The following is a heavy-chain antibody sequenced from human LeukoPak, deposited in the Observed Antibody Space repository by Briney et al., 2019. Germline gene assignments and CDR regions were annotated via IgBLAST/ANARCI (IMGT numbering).Heavy chain of an antibody. CDR2: ISSSSSYI. CDR1: GFTFSIYS. D-gene: IGHD3-22*01. J-gene: IGHJ4*02. Sequence: GGSLRLSCAASGFTFSIYSMNWVRQAPGKGLEWVSSISSSSSYIYYADSVKGRFTISRDNAKNSLYLQMNSLRAEDTAVYYCARSLPHSSGYYYPIDYWGQGTLVTVSS. V-gene: IGHV3-21*01. CDR3: ARSLPHSSGYYYPIDY.